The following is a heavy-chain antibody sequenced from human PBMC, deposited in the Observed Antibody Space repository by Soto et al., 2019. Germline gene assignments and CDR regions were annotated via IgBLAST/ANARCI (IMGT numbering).Heavy chain of an antibody. D-gene: IGHD2-15*01. V-gene: IGHV1-69*01. J-gene: IGHJ6*02. CDR2: VIPIFGTP. Sequence: QVQLVQSGAEVKKPGSSVNVSCKAPGGTFSTYAISWVRQAPGQGLEWMGGVIPIFGTPKYAQKFQGRVTITADESTSTGYMELRSLRSEDPAVYYCARSQGGSSSLDIYYYSYYGMDVWGQGTTVTVSS. CDR3: ARSQGGSSSLDIYYYSYYGMDV. CDR1: GGTFSTYA.